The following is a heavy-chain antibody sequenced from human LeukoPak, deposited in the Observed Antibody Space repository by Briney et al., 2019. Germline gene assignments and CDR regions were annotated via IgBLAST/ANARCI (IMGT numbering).Heavy chain of an antibody. V-gene: IGHV4-34*01. D-gene: IGHD6-13*01. Sequence: SETLSLTCAVYGGSFSGYYWSWIRQPPGKGLEWIGEINRSGSTNYNPSLKSRVTISVDTSKNQFSLKLGSVTAADTAVYYCARVGPSAGVDYWGQGTLVTVSS. CDR1: GGSFSGYY. CDR2: INRSGST. CDR3: ARVGPSAGVDY. J-gene: IGHJ4*02.